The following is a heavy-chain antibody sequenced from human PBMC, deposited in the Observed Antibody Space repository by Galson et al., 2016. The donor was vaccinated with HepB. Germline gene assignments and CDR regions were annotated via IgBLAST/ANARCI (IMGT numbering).Heavy chain of an antibody. CDR1: GYTFTSYV. V-gene: IGHV1-3*04. D-gene: IGHD6-13*01. Sequence: SVKVSCKASGYTFTSYVIHWVRQAPGQRLEWMGWINTANGNTKYSQMFQARVTITRDTSASTAYMELSSLTSEDTAVYYCARGPTIPTGGTLYFDHWGQGTLVTVSS. CDR3: ARGPTIPTGGTLYFDH. J-gene: IGHJ4*02. CDR2: INTANGNT.